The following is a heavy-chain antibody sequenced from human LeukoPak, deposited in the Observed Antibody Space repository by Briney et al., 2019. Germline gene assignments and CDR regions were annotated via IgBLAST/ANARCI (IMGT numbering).Heavy chain of an antibody. V-gene: IGHV3-66*01. Sequence: GGSLRLSCAASGFTVSSNYMSWVRQAPGKGLEWVSVIYSGGSTYYADSVKGRFTISRDNSKNTLYLQMNSLRAEDTAVYYCARARPDHYDFWSGYYVDYWGQGTLVTVSS. D-gene: IGHD3-3*01. CDR3: ARARPDHYDFWSGYYVDY. J-gene: IGHJ4*02. CDR2: IYSGGST. CDR1: GFTVSSNY.